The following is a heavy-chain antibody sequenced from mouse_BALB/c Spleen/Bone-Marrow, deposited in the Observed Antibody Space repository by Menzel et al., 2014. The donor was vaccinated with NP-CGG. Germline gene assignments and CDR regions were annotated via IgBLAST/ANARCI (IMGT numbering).Heavy chain of an antibody. V-gene: IGHV1-7*01. CDR1: GYTFTNYW. J-gene: IGHJ3*01. D-gene: IGHD4-1*01. CDR3: ARYWDAY. CDR2: IDPNTYYT. Sequence: VKLMESRAELAKPGASVKTSCKASGYTFTNYWMHWVKQRPGQGLEWIGYIDPNTYYTRYNQKFKDKATLTADKSSSTAYLQLSSLTSEDSAVYYCARYWDAYWGQGTLVTVSA.